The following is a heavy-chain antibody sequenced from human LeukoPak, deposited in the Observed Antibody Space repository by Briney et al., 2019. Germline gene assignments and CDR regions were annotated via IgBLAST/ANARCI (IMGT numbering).Heavy chain of an antibody. Sequence: MAGGSLRLSCAASGFTFSSYSMNWVRQAPGKGLEWVSSISSSSSYIYYADSVKGRFTISRDNAKNSLYLQMNSLRAEDTAVYYCAADTGYDSTPDDYWGQGTLVTVSS. V-gene: IGHV3-21*01. CDR3: AADTGYDSTPDDY. J-gene: IGHJ4*02. CDR2: ISSSSSYI. D-gene: IGHD3-22*01. CDR1: GFTFSSYS.